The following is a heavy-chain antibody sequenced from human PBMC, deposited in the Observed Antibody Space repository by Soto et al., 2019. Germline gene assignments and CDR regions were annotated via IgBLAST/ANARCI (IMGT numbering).Heavy chain of an antibody. CDR2: ISGSGGST. CDR1: GFTFSIYA. V-gene: IGHV3-23*01. D-gene: IGHD6-13*01. J-gene: IGHJ4*02. CDR3: AKATRGGAATLIRDY. Sequence: EVQLLESGGGLVQPGGSLRLSCAAAGFTFSIYAMSWVRQSPGKGLEWVSAISGSGGSTYYADSVKGRFTTSRDNSKNTLYLQMNSLRADDTAVYYCAKATRGGAATLIRDYWGQGTLVIVSS.